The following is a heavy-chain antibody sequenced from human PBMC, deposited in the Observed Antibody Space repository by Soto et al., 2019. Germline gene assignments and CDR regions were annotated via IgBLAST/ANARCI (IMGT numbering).Heavy chain of an antibody. D-gene: IGHD5-12*01. CDR3: AKDIWVSGYEPTSPWYYGMDV. Sequence: GGSLRLSCAASGFTFDDYTMHWVRQAPGKGLEWVSLISWDGGSTYYADSVKGRFTISRDNSKNSLYLQMNSLRTEDTALYYCAKDIWVSGYEPTSPWYYGMDVWGQGTTVTVSS. CDR2: ISWDGGST. CDR1: GFTFDDYT. V-gene: IGHV3-43*01. J-gene: IGHJ6*02.